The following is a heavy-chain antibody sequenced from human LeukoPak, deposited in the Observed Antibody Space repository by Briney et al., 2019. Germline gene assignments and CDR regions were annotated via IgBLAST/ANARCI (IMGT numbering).Heavy chain of an antibody. CDR1: GFTFSSYA. J-gene: IGHJ4*02. V-gene: IGHV3-23*01. Sequence: GGSLRLSCAASGFTFSSYAMSWVRQAPGRGLEWVSAISGSAGPAYYADSVKGRFTISRDNSKNTLYLQMNRLRAEDTAVYYCAKDGMGGPPTEFDYWGQGTLVTVSS. CDR2: ISGSAGPA. CDR3: AKDGMGGPPTEFDY. D-gene: IGHD1-26*01.